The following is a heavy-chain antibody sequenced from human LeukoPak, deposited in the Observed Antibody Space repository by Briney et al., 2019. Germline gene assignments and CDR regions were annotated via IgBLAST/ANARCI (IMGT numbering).Heavy chain of an antibody. D-gene: IGHD3-22*01. CDR1: GGSISSYY. J-gene: IGHJ2*01. Sequence: RSSETLPLTCTVSGGSISSYYWSWIRQPPGKGLEWIGYIYYSGSTNYNPSLKSRVTISVDTSKNQFSLKLSSVTAADTAVYYCARDRDYDSSGYSWYFDLWGRGTLVTVSS. CDR2: IYYSGST. CDR3: ARDRDYDSSGYSWYFDL. V-gene: IGHV4-59*01.